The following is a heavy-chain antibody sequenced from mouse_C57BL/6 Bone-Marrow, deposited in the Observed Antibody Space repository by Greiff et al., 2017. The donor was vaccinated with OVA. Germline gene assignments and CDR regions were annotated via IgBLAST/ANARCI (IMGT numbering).Heavy chain of an antibody. Sequence: QVQLQQSGAELVRPGASVKLSCKASGYTFTDYYINWVKQRPGQGLEWIARIYPGSGNAYYNEKFKGKATLTAEKSSSTAYMQLSSLTSEDSAVYFCARLRSNYFDYWGQGTTLTVSS. CDR1: GYTFTDYY. CDR2: IYPGSGNA. D-gene: IGHD5-1*01. V-gene: IGHV1-76*01. J-gene: IGHJ2*01. CDR3: ARLRSNYFDY.